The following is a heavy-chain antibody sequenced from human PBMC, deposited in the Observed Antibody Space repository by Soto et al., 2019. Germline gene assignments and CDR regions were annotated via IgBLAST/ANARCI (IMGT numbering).Heavy chain of an antibody. CDR3: AREGPPPRNDSSGYSYYFDY. CDR2: INPSGGST. V-gene: IGHV1-46*01. Sequence: QVQLVQSGAEVKKPGASVKVSCKASGYTFTSYYMHWVRQAPGQGLEWMGIINPSGGSTSYAQKFQGRVTMTRDTSTSTVYMELGSLRSEDTAVYYCAREGPPPRNDSSGYSYYFDYWGQGTLVTVSS. J-gene: IGHJ4*02. CDR1: GYTFTSYY. D-gene: IGHD3-22*01.